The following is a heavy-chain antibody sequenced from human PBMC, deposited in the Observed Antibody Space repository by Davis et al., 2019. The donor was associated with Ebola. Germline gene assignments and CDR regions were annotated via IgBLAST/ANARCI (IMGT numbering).Heavy chain of an antibody. V-gene: IGHV4-30-4*01. D-gene: IGHD2-2*01. CDR3: ARASASQLLSREFYYYYGMDV. Sequence: LRLSCTVSGGSISSGDYYWSWIRQPPGKGLEWIGYIYYSGSTYYNPSLKSRVTISVDTSKNQFSLKLSSVTAADTAVYYCARASASQLLSREFYYYYGMDVWGQGTTVTVSS. CDR1: GGSISSGDYY. J-gene: IGHJ6*02. CDR2: IYYSGST.